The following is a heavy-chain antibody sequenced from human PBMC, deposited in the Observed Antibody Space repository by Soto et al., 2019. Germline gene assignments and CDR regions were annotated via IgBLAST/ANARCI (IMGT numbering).Heavy chain of an antibody. J-gene: IGHJ5*02. CDR3: ARDRKYSSSQLYNWFDP. D-gene: IGHD6-6*01. Sequence: ASVKVSCKASGYTFTSYGISWVRQAPGQGLEWMGWINAYNGNTNYAQKLQGRVTITTDTSASTAYMELSSLRSEDTAVYYCARDRKYSSSQLYNWFDPWGQGTLVTVSS. V-gene: IGHV1-18*01. CDR1: GYTFTSYG. CDR2: INAYNGNT.